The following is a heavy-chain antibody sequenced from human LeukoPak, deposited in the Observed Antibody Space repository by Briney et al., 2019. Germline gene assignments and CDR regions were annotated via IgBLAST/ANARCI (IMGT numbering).Heavy chain of an antibody. V-gene: IGHV5-51*01. CDR1: GYSFSSYW. J-gene: IGHJ4*02. CDR2: IYPGDSDT. Sequence: GESLKISCKGSGYSFSSYWIGWVRQMPGKGLEWMGIIYPGDSDTRYSPPFQGQVTISADKSISTAYLQWSSLKASDTAMYYCARAVSGYDSIFDYWGQGTLVTVSS. D-gene: IGHD5-12*01. CDR3: ARAVSGYDSIFDY.